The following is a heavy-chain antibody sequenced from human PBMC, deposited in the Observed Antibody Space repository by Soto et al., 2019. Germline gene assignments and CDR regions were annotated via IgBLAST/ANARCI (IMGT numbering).Heavy chain of an antibody. CDR2: INHSGST. CDR3: ARAEKIAAHPGGSDY. V-gene: IGHV4-34*01. CDR1: GGSFSGYY. Sequence: PSETLSLTCAVYGGSFSGYYWSWIRQPPGKGLEWIGEINHSGSTNYNPSLKSRVTISVDTSKNQFSLKLSSVTAADTAVYYCARAEKIAAHPGGSDYWGQGTLVTVSS. D-gene: IGHD6-6*01. J-gene: IGHJ4*02.